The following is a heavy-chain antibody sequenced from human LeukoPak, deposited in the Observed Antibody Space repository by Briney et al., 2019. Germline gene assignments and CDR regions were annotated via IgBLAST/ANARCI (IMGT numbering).Heavy chain of an antibody. CDR3: ARGNSSSWYRVDY. V-gene: IGHV1-69*04. CDR1: GGTFSSYA. D-gene: IGHD6-13*01. J-gene: IGHJ4*02. CDR2: IIPILGIA. Sequence: SVNVSCKASGGTFSSYAISWVRQAPGQGLEWMGRIIPILGIANYAQKFQGRVTITADKSTSTAYMEMISLRSEDTAVYYCARGNSSSWYRVDYWGQGTLVPVSS.